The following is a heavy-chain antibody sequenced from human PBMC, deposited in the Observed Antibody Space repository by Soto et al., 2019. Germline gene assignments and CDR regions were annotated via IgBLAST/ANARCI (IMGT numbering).Heavy chain of an antibody. CDR3: ARGPYCSSTSCYDYYYYYYMDV. J-gene: IGHJ6*03. Sequence: ASVKVSCKASGYTFTSYGISWVRQAPGQGLEWMGWISAYNGNTNYAQKLQGRVTMTTDTSTSTAYMELRSLRSDDTAVYYCARGPYCSSTSCYDYYYYYYMDVWGKGTTVTVSS. V-gene: IGHV1-18*01. CDR1: GYTFTSYG. D-gene: IGHD2-2*01. CDR2: ISAYNGNT.